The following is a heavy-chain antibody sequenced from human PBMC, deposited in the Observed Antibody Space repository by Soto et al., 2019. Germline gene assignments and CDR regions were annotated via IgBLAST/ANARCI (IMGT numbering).Heavy chain of an antibody. J-gene: IGHJ5*02. D-gene: IGHD2-15*01. Sequence: QVQLEQSGAEVKKPGSSVKVSCKASGGIFSSYTISWVRQAPGQGLEWMGRIIPVVDVANYAEKFQGRVTITADKSMNTAYMELSSLRSEDTAMYYCARERNNPTIADLRYWSNGFDHWGQGTLVIVSS. V-gene: IGHV1-69*08. CDR3: ARERNNPTIADLRYWSNGFDH. CDR2: IIPVVDVA. CDR1: GGIFSSYT.